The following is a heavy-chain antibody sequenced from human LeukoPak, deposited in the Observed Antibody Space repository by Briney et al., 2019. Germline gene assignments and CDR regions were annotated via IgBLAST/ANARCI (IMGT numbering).Heavy chain of an antibody. V-gene: IGHV3-30*04. CDR3: AKNGDRGAYCSGGSCYPYYYYYIDV. J-gene: IGHJ6*03. CDR1: GFTFSNFA. D-gene: IGHD2-15*01. CDR2: ISYNGRNK. Sequence: PGRSLRLSCAASGFTFSNFAMHWVRQAPGKGLEWVAVISYNGRNKYYVDSVKGRFTISRDNSKNTLYLQMNSLRAEDTAIYYCAKNGDRGAYCSGGSCYPYYYYYIDVWGKGTTVTISS.